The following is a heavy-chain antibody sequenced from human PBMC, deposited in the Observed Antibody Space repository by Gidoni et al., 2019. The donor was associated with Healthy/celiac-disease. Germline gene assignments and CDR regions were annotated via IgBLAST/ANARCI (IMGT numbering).Heavy chain of an antibody. Sequence: QVQRVGYGGGVVQPGRSLRPAWAASGFAVSSYAIHWVLHAAGKGLEWVAFLSYYGSHYYYADSVMALFTISRDHSQNTLYLQINSLRPEDPAVYYCARDPTVGASSSYLDFWGKGTTVTVSS. CDR2: LSYYGSHY. CDR1: GFAVSSYA. J-gene: IGHJ6*03. V-gene: IGHV3-30-3*01. CDR3: ARDPTVGASSSYLDF. D-gene: IGHD3-16*01.